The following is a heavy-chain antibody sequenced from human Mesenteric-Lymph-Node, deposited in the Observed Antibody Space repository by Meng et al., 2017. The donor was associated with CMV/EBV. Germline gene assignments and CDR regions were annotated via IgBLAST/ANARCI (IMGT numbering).Heavy chain of an antibody. V-gene: IGHV4-39*01. CDR3: ARRGNYDSDYREY. CDR1: GDPNRKSTYY. Sequence: LPLQDAGPGLVATWCTLPIVCIAHGDPNRKSTYYWNWIRQPPGQGLEWIGSVHPSGTNYYNPSLTGRLTISVDTSANLFSLRLTTVTAADTATYYCARRGNYDSDYREYWGQGTLVTVSS. CDR2: VHPSGTN. D-gene: IGHD3-22*01. J-gene: IGHJ4*02.